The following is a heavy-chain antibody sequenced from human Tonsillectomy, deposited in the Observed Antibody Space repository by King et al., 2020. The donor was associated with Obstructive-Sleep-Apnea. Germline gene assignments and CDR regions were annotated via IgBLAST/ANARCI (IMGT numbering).Heavy chain of an antibody. D-gene: IGHD1-1*01. CDR3: TTAPAVFYTGNPFDY. J-gene: IGHJ4*02. V-gene: IGHV3-15*01. CDR2: IKRTSSGESM. Sequence: QLVQSGGGLAKPGGTLRLSCVASGFTFSTAWMSWVRQVPGKGLEWIGRIKRTSSGESMDYAAPVKGRFSISRDDSKNTMYLDMSSLSAEDTAVYYCTTAPAVFYTGNPFDYWGQGAQVTVSS. CDR1: GFTFSTAW.